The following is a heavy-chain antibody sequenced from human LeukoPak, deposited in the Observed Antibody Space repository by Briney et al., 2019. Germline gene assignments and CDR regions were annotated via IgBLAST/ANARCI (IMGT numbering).Heavy chain of an antibody. Sequence: GGSLRLSCAASGFTFSSYSMNWVRQAPGKGLEWVSSISSSSSYIYYADSVKGRFTISRDNAKNSPYLQMNSLRAEDTAVYYCARSSDGVVVASMDVWGQGTAVTVSS. V-gene: IGHV3-21*01. D-gene: IGHD2-15*01. J-gene: IGHJ6*02. CDR3: ARSSDGVVVASMDV. CDR2: ISSSSSYI. CDR1: GFTFSSYS.